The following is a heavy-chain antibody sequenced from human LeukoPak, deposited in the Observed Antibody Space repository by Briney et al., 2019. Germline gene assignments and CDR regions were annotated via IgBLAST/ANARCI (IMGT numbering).Heavy chain of an antibody. CDR1: GFTFDDHG. V-gene: IGHV3-9*01. J-gene: IGHJ3*02. CDR2: ISWSSGII. D-gene: IGHD3-3*01. CDR3: ASPEWLPDSFDI. Sequence: GRSLRLSCAASGFTFDDHGMHWVRQAPGKGLEWVSGISWSSGIIGYVDSVKGRFTISRDNAKNSLYLQMNSLRAEDTAVYYCASPEWLPDSFDIWGQGTMVIVSS.